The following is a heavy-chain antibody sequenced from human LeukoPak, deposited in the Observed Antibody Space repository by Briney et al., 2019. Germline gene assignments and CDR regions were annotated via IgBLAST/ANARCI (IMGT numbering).Heavy chain of an antibody. CDR3: ARFRIYDHEGEFDY. CDR2: IIPIFGTA. CDR1: GYTFTSYA. V-gene: IGHV1-69*13. Sequence: GASVKVSCKASGYTFTSYAMNWVRQAPGQGLEWMGGIIPIFGTANYAQKFQGRVTITADESTSTAYMELSSLRSEDTAVYYCARFRIYDHEGEFDYWGQGTLVTVSS. J-gene: IGHJ4*02. D-gene: IGHD3-3*01.